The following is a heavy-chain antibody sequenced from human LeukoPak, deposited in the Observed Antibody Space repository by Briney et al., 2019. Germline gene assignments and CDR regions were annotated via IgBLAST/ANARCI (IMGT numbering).Heavy chain of an antibody. D-gene: IGHD3-22*01. J-gene: IGHJ3*02. CDR1: GFTFSSYG. CDR2: IYSGGRT. V-gene: IGHV3-66*01. CDR3: ARAPDGYEAFDI. Sequence: PGGSLRLSCGASGFTFSSYGMHWVRQAPGKGLEWVSVIYSGGRTYYADSVKGRFTTSRDNSKNTLYLQMNSLRAEDTAVYYCARAPDGYEAFDIWGQGTMVTVSS.